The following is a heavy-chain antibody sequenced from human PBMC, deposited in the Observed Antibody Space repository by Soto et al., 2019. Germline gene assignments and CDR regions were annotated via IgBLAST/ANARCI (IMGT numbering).Heavy chain of an antibody. CDR2: IWYDGSNK. V-gene: IGHV3-33*01. Sequence: QVQLVESGGGVVQPGRSLRLSCAASGFTFSSYGMHWVRQAPGKGLEWAAAIWYDGSNKYYADFVKGRFTISRDNSKNTLYRKMNSLRSEDTAVYYCAAGPYSSSWYDYYYYGMDVWGQGTTVTVSS. J-gene: IGHJ6*02. D-gene: IGHD6-13*01. CDR1: GFTFSSYG. CDR3: AAGPYSSSWYDYYYYGMDV.